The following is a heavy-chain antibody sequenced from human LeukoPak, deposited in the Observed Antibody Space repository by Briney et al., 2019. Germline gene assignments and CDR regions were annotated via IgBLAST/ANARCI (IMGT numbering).Heavy chain of an antibody. D-gene: IGHD3-9*01. CDR2: IYYSGIT. CDR3: ARELRYFDWLKGYFDY. V-gene: IGHV4-59*01. CDR1: GGSISSYY. Sequence: PSETLSLTCTVSGGSISSYYWSWIRQPPGKGLEWIGYIYYSGITNYNPSLKSRVTISVDTSKNQFSLKLSSVTAADTAVYYCARELRYFDWLKGYFDYWGQGTLVTVSS. J-gene: IGHJ4*02.